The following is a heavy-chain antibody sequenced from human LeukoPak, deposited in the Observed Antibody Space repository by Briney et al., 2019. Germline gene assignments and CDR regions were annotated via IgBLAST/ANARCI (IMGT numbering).Heavy chain of an antibody. V-gene: IGHV3-21*01. CDR2: ISSSSSYI. D-gene: IGHD3-9*01. CDR3: ARDSYRGYDILTGYSHDY. J-gene: IGHJ4*02. Sequence: PGGSLRLSCAASGFTFSSYSMNWVRQAPGKGLEWVSSISSSSSYIYYADSVKGRFTISRDNAKNSLYLQMNSLRAEDTAVYYCARDSYRGYDILTGYSHDYWGQGTLVTVSS. CDR1: GFTFSSYS.